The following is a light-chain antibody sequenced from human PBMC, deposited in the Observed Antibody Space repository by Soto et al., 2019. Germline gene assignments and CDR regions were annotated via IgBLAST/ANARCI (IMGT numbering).Light chain of an antibody. CDR3: AAWDDSLRGPV. J-gene: IGLJ7*01. CDR1: SSNIGSNY. CDR2: RNN. Sequence: QSVLTQPPSASGTPGQRVTISCSGSSSNIGSNYVYWYQQLPGTAPKLLIYRNNQRPSGVPDRFSGSKSGTSASLDISGLRSEAEADYYCAAWDDSLRGPVFGGGTQLTVL. V-gene: IGLV1-47*01.